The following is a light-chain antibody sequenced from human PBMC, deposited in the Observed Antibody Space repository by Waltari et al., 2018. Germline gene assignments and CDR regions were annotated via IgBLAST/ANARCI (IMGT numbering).Light chain of an antibody. J-gene: IGKJ4*01. V-gene: IGKV3-11*01. CDR2: DAS. CDR1: QSVYSY. CDR3: QERSNWPGGS. Sequence: IVLTQSPATLSLSPGERATLSCRASQSVYSYLAWYQQKPGLPPRLHIYDASSRATGIPARFVGSGSGTDFTLTISRLEPEDFAVYYCQERSNWPGGSFGGGTKVEIK.